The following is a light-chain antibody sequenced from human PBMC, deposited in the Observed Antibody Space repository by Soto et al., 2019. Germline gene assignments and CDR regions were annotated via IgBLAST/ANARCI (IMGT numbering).Light chain of an antibody. CDR3: QTWDTVVV. J-gene: IGLJ2*01. Sequence: QSVLTQSPSASASLGASVQLTCTLSSWHSDYGIAWHQQQPDKGPRYLMKLNRDGSHNKGDGIPDRFACSSSGAERYLTISSLQSDDEADYYCQTWDTVVVVGGWTKLTVL. CDR1: SWHSDYG. CDR2: LNRDGSH. V-gene: IGLV4-69*01.